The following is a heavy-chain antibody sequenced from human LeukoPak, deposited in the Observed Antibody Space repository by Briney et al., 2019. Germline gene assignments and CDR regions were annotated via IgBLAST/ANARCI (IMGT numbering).Heavy chain of an antibody. CDR3: AREWEDSPNPLLDY. CDR1: GYTFTSYG. D-gene: IGHD1-26*01. J-gene: IGHJ4*02. CDR2: ISAYNGNT. V-gene: IGHV1-18*01. Sequence: ASVKVSCKASGYTFTSYGISWVRQAPGQGLEWMGWISAYNGNTNYAQKLQGRVTMTTDTSTSTAYMELRSLRSDDTAVYYCAREWEDSPNPLLDYWGQGTLVTVSS.